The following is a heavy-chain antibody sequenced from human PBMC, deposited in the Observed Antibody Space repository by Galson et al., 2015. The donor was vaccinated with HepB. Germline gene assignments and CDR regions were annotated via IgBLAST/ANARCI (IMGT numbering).Heavy chain of an antibody. D-gene: IGHD4-17*01. CDR1: GFTFSSYA. CDR3: ARGRMPPTTVTSPATGYFDL. J-gene: IGHJ2*01. V-gene: IGHV3-30-3*01. Sequence: SLRLSCAASGFTFSSYAMHWVRQAPGKGLEWVAVISYDGSNKYYADSVKGRFTISRDNSKNTLYLQMNSLRAEDTAVYYCARGRMPPTTVTSPATGYFDLWGRGTLVTVSS. CDR2: ISYDGSNK.